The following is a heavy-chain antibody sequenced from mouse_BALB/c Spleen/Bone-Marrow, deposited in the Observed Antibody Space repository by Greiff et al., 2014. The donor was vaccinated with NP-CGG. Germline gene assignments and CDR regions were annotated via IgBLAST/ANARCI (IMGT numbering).Heavy chain of an antibody. CDR3: ARSGFDY. CDR1: DYTFTSYW. D-gene: IGHD4-1*01. V-gene: IGHV1-7*01. CDR2: INPSTGYT. J-gene: IGHJ2*01. Sequence: VMLVESGAELAKPGASVKMSCKASDYTFTSYWMHWVKQRPGQGLEWIGYINPSTGYTAYNQKFKHKATLTADKSSSTAYMQLSSLTSEDSAVYYCARSGFDYWGQGTTFTVSS.